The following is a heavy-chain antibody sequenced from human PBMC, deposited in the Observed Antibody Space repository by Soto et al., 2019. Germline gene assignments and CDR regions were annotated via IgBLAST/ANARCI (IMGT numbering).Heavy chain of an antibody. CDR1: GYTFTSYY. CDR3: ARDFRIDSSGYYYSLYYYGMDV. Sequence: ASVKVSCKASGYTFTSYYIHWVRQAPGQGLEWMGWISAYNGNTNYAQKLQGRVTMTTDTSTSTAYMELRSLRSDDTAVYYCARDFRIDSSGYYYSLYYYGMDVWGQGTTVTVSS. V-gene: IGHV1-18*04. D-gene: IGHD3-22*01. J-gene: IGHJ6*02. CDR2: ISAYNGNT.